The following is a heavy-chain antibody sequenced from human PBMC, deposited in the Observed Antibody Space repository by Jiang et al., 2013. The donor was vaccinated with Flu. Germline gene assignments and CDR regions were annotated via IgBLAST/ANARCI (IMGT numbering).Heavy chain of an antibody. CDR2: IIPIFGTA. CDR3: ARDGVTSAYYYDSSGYFDY. Sequence: GAEVKKPGSSVKVSCKASGGTFSSYAISWVRQAPGQGLEWMGGIIPIFGTANYAQKFQGRVTITADKSTSTAYMELSSLRSEDTAVYYCARDGVTSAYYYDSSGYFDYWGQGTLVTVSS. J-gene: IGHJ4*02. D-gene: IGHD3-22*01. CDR1: GGTFSSYA. V-gene: IGHV1-69*06.